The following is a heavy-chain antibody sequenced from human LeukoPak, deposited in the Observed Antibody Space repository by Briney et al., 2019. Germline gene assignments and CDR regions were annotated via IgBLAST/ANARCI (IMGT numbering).Heavy chain of an antibody. Sequence: SETLSLTCTVSGYSISSGYYWGWIRQPPGKGLEWIGSIYHSGSTYYNPSLKSRVTISVDTSKNQFSLKLSSVTAADTAVYYCARGRGIAAAGNWGQGTLVTVSS. J-gene: IGHJ4*02. CDR2: IYHSGST. CDR3: ARGRGIAAAGN. V-gene: IGHV4-38-2*02. CDR1: GYSISSGYY. D-gene: IGHD6-13*01.